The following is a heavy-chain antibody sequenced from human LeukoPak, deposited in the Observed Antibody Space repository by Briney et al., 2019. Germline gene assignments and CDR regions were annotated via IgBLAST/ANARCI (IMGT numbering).Heavy chain of an antibody. CDR2: ISSSSSYI. J-gene: IGHJ3*02. CDR1: GFTFSSYS. D-gene: IGHD5-24*01. V-gene: IGHV3-21*01. Sequence: GGSLRLSCAASGFTFSSYSMNWVRQAPGKGLEWASSISSSSSYIYYADSVKGRFTISRDNAKNSLYLQMNSLRAEDTAVYYCARDRDGCFGDIWGQGTMVTVSS. CDR3: ARDRDGCFGDI.